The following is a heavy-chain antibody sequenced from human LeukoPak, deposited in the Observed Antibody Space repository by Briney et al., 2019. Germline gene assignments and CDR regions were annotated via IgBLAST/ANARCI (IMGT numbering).Heavy chain of an antibody. CDR3: ARERTRYYDSSDAFDI. V-gene: IGHV3-33*01. Sequence: GGSLRLSCAESGFTFSSYGMHWVRQAPGKGLEWVAVIWYDGSNKYYADSVEGRFTISRDNSKNTLYLQMNSLRAEDTAVYYCARERTRYYDSSDAFDIWGQGTMVTVSS. D-gene: IGHD3-22*01. J-gene: IGHJ3*02. CDR2: IWYDGSNK. CDR1: GFTFSSYG.